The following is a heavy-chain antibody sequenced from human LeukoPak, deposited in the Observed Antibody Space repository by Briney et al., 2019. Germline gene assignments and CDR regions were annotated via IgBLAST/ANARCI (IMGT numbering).Heavy chain of an antibody. D-gene: IGHD3-22*01. J-gene: IGHJ4*02. Sequence: PGRSLRLSCAASGFTFSSYGMHWVRQAPGKGLEWVAVISYDGSNKYYADSVKGRFTISRDNSKNTLYLQMNSLRAEDTAVYYCAKGTDEYYYDSSGYFHWGQGTLVTASS. V-gene: IGHV3-30*18. CDR3: AKGTDEYYYDSSGYFH. CDR1: GFTFSSYG. CDR2: ISYDGSNK.